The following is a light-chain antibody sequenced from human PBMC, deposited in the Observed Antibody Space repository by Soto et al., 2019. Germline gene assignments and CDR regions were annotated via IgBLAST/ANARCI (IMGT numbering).Light chain of an antibody. CDR3: QHYNNLPPT. CDR1: QDISNS. Sequence: DIKMTQSPSSLSASVGDRVTISCQASQDISNSLNWYQQKPGKAPELLIYDAYNLETGDTSRFSGSGPGTDFTLTISSLQPEDIATYYCQHYNNLPPTFGPGTNVDIK. V-gene: IGKV1-33*01. J-gene: IGKJ3*01. CDR2: DAY.